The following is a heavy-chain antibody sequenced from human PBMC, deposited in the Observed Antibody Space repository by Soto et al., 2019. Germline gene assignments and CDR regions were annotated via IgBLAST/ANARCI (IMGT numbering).Heavy chain of an antibody. J-gene: IGHJ5*02. CDR3: AKDSRSHPQGWFDP. Sequence: EVQLLESGGGLVQPGESLRLSCAASGFTFSSYAMTWVRQAPGKGLEWVSSISGSGDYTHFADSVKGRFTISRDNSKDTLYLQMSSLRVEDTAIYYCAKDSRSHPQGWFDPWGQGTLVTVSS. V-gene: IGHV3-23*01. CDR2: ISGSGDYT. D-gene: IGHD2-15*01. CDR1: GFTFSSYA.